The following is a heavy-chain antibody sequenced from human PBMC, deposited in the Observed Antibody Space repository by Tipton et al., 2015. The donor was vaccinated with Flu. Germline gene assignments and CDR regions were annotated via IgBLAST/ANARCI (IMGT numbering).Heavy chain of an antibody. V-gene: IGHV3-48*03. J-gene: IGHJ2*01. CDR3: ARDSTGGDYDFDL. Sequence: SLRLSCAASGFTFSSYEMNWVRQAPGKGLEWVSYISSSGSTIYYADSVKGRFTISRDNAKNSLYLQMNSLRAEDTAVYYCARDSTGGDYDFDLWGRGTLVTVSS. D-gene: IGHD4-17*01. CDR2: ISSSGSTI. CDR1: GFTFSSYE.